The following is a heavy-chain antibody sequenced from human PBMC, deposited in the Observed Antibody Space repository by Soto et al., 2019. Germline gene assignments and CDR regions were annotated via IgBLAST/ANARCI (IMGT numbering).Heavy chain of an antibody. CDR1: GFTFSSYW. CDR3: ARVGVWKDFWSGYWFDY. V-gene: IGHV3-7*01. Sequence: EVQLVESGGGLVQPGGSLRLSCAASGFTFSSYWMSWVRQAPGKGLEWVANIKQDGSEKYYVDSVKGRFTISRDNAKNSLYLQMNSLRAEDTAVYYCARVGVWKDFWSGYWFDYWGQGTLVTVSS. J-gene: IGHJ4*02. CDR2: IKQDGSEK. D-gene: IGHD3-3*01.